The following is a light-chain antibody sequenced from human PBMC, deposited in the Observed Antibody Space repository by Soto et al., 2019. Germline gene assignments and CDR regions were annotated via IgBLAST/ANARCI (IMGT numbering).Light chain of an antibody. V-gene: IGKV3-20*01. CDR1: QSVSSNS. J-gene: IGKJ2*01. CDR3: QQYGSPPRT. Sequence: IVLTQSPGTLSLSPGERATLSCRARQSVSSNSLAWYQQKPGQAPRLVIYGASSRATGIPDRFSGSGSGTHFTLTISRLEPENFAMYYCQQYGSPPRTFGQGTKLEIK. CDR2: GAS.